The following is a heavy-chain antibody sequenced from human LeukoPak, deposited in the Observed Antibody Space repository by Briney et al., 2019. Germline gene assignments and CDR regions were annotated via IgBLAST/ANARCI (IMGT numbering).Heavy chain of an antibody. Sequence: SVTVSCKASGGTFSSYAISWVRHAPGQGLEWMGGIIPIFGTANYAQKLQGRVTITADKSTSTAYMELSSLRSEDTAVYYCARDSSGWYNWFDTRGQGNLVTVSS. CDR2: IIPIFGTA. J-gene: IGHJ5*02. V-gene: IGHV1-69*06. CDR1: GGTFSSYA. CDR3: ARDSSGWYNWFDT. D-gene: IGHD6-19*01.